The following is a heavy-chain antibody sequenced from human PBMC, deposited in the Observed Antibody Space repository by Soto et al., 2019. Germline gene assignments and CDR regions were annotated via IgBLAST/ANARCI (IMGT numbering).Heavy chain of an antibody. CDR2: IIPIFGTA. CDR1: GGTFSSYA. J-gene: IGHJ6*02. D-gene: IGHD3-9*01. Sequence: SVKVSFKASGGTFSSYAISWVRQAPGQGLEWMGGIIPIFGTANYAQKFQGRVTITADESTSTAYMELSSLRSEDTAVYYCASTIATAYGMDVWGQGTTVTVSS. CDR3: ASTIATAYGMDV. V-gene: IGHV1-69*13.